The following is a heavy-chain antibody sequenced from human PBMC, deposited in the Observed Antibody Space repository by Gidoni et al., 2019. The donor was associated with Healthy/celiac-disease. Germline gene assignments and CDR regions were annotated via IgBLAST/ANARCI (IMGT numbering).Heavy chain of an antibody. V-gene: IGHV3-30*18. CDR2: ISYDGSNK. CDR3: AKASPSGYAYFDY. CDR1: GLTFSSYG. J-gene: IGHJ4*02. Sequence: QVQLVESGGGVVQPGRSLRLSCAASGLTFSSYGLHWVRQAQGKGLEWVAVISYDGSNKYYADSVKGRFTISRDNSKNTLYLQMNSLRAEDTAVYYCAKASPSGYAYFDYWGQGTLVTVSS. D-gene: IGHD5-12*01.